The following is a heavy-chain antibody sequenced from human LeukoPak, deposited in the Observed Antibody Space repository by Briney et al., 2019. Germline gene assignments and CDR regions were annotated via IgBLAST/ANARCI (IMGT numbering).Heavy chain of an antibody. Sequence: SETPSLTCAVYGGSFSGYYWSWIRQPPGKGLEWIGEINHSGSTNYNPSLKSRVTISVDTSKNQFSLKLSSVTAADTAVYYCARGLPPAANSYNWFDPWGQGTLVTVSS. D-gene: IGHD2-2*01. CDR2: INHSGST. CDR1: GGSFSGYY. V-gene: IGHV4-34*01. CDR3: ARGLPPAANSYNWFDP. J-gene: IGHJ5*02.